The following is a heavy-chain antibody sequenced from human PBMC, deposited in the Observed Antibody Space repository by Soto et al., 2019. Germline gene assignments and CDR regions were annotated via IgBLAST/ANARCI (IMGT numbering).Heavy chain of an antibody. D-gene: IGHD2-15*01. V-gene: IGHV1-69*12. CDR1: GGTFSSDS. CDR2: IIPMFDTP. J-gene: IGHJ4*02. CDR3: ARSGGLDRDFNY. Sequence: QVQLVQSGAEVKKPGSSVKVSCKASGGTFSSDSFSWVRQAPGQGLEWMGGIIPMFDTPIYAQKFQDRVTITADESTSTGYMQLSSLRSGDKAVYYCARSGGLDRDFNYWGQGSLVTVSS.